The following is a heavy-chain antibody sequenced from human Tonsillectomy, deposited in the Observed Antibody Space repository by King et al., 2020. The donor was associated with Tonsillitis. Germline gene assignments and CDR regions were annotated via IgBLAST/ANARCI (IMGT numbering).Heavy chain of an antibody. V-gene: IGHV3-53*01. J-gene: IGHJ6*03. CDR1: GFTVSSNY. Sequence: DVQLVESGGGFIQPGGSLRLSCAASGFTVSSNYMGWVRQAPGKGLEWVSLIYSGGNTYYADSVTGRFTISRDTSKNTLYLQMNSLRAEDTPVYYCARVAATYSSSSLVYYYNYMDVWGKGTTVTVSS. CDR3: ARVAATYSSSSLVYYYNYMDV. CDR2: IYSGGNT. D-gene: IGHD6-6*01.